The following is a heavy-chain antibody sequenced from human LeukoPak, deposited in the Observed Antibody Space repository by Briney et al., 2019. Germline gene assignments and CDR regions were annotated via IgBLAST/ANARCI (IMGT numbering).Heavy chain of an antibody. Sequence: GGSLRLSCAASGFTFSSYAMSWVRQAPGKGLEWVSDINGSGGSTYYADSVKGGFTISRDNLKNTLYLQMNSLRSDDTAVYYCARVSYYYDSSGYASGKSAEYFQHWGQGTLVTVSS. CDR2: INGSGGST. V-gene: IGHV3-23*01. CDR1: GFTFSSYA. CDR3: ARVSYYYDSSGYASGKSAEYFQH. J-gene: IGHJ1*01. D-gene: IGHD3-22*01.